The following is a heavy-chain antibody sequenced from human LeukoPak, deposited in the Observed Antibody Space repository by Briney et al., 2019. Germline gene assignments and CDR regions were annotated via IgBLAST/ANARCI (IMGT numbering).Heavy chain of an antibody. CDR1: GFTFSDYY. Sequence: GGSLRLSCAASGFTFSDYYMSWIRQAPGKGLEWVSYISSSGSTIYYADSVKGRFTISRDNAKNSLYLQMNSLRAEDTAVYYCARVQYCSSTSCYYHDAFDIWGQGTMVTVSS. V-gene: IGHV3-11*01. D-gene: IGHD2-2*01. J-gene: IGHJ3*02. CDR2: ISSSGSTI. CDR3: ARVQYCSSTSCYYHDAFDI.